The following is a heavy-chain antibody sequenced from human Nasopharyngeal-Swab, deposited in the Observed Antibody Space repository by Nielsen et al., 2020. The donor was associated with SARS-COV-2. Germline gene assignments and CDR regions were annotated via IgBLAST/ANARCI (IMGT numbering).Heavy chain of an antibody. CDR3: ARAYSSGWTWFDY. D-gene: IGHD6-19*01. J-gene: IGHJ4*02. V-gene: IGHV3-21*01. Sequence: GGSLRLSCAASGFTFSSYSMNWVRQAPGKGLEWVSSISSSSSYIYYADSVKGRFTISRDNAKNLLYLQMNSLRAEDTAVYYCARAYSSGWTWFDYWGQGTLVTVSS. CDR1: GFTFSSYS. CDR2: ISSSSSYI.